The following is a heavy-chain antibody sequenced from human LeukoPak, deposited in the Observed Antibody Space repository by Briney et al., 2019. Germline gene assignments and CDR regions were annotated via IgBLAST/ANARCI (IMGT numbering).Heavy chain of an antibody. CDR2: ISAYNGNT. Sequence: SVKVSCKASGYTFPSYGISWVRHAPGQGLEWMGWISAYNGNTNYAQKLQGRVTMITDTSTSTAYMGVRSLRSDETAVYYCGRRGTGCGILYSSYAMEVWGQGTTVTVSS. J-gene: IGHJ6*02. V-gene: IGHV1-18*01. CDR3: GRRGTGCGILYSSYAMEV. D-gene: IGHD1-14*01. CDR1: GYTFPSYG.